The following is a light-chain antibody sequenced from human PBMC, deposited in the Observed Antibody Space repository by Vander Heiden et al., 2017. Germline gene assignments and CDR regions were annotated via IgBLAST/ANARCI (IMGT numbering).Light chain of an antibody. Sequence: QSALTQPASVAGSPGQSITIPCPGTSSDVGNDNYVSWYQQHPGKAPKLVIYDVTNRPSGVSNRFSGAKSGNTASLTISGLQPEDEADYYCSSYTTSSTQVFGTGTKVTVL. CDR1: SSDVGNDNY. V-gene: IGLV2-14*03. J-gene: IGLJ1*01. CDR2: DVT. CDR3: SSYTTSSTQV.